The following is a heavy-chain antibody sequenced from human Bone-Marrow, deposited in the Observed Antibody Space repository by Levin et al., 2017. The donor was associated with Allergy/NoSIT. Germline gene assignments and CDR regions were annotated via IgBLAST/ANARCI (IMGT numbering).Heavy chain of an antibody. CDR2: ISHDGSNK. V-gene: IGHV3-30*03. J-gene: IGHJ4*02. CDR1: GFRFRDYG. D-gene: IGHD3/OR15-3a*01. Sequence: GESLKISCVTSGFRFRDYGMHWVRQAPGKGLEWVAVISHDGSNKYYGDSVKGRFTISKDFYKSTLYLQMSSLRDEDTAVYYCSLGQGLDYWGQGTLVTVSS. CDR3: SLGQGLDY.